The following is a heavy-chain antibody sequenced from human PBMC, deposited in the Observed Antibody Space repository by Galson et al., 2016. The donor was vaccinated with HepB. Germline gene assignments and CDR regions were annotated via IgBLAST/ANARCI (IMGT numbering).Heavy chain of an antibody. Sequence: CAISGDSVSSDNGAWNWIRQSPSRGLEWLGRTYYRSKWYNDYGVSVKSRITINPDTYKNQVSLCLNSVTPEDTAVYYCARGWAGSGWSVWGKGTTVTVSS. J-gene: IGHJ6*04. CDR2: TYYRSKWYN. CDR3: ARGWAGSGWSV. CDR1: GDSVSSDNGA. D-gene: IGHD6-19*01. V-gene: IGHV6-1*01.